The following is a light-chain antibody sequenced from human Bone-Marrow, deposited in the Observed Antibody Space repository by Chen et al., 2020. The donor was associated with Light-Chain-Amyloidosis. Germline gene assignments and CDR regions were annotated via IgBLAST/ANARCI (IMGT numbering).Light chain of an antibody. J-gene: IGLJ2*01. V-gene: IGLV3-25*03. Sequence: SYELTQPPSVSVSPGQTARITCSGDDLPTKYAYWYQQTPGQAPVLVIHRDTERPSGISERFSGSSSGTTATLTISGVQEEDEADYHCQSADSSGTYEVIFGGGTKLTVL. CDR2: RDT. CDR3: QSADSSGTYEVI. CDR1: DLPTKY.